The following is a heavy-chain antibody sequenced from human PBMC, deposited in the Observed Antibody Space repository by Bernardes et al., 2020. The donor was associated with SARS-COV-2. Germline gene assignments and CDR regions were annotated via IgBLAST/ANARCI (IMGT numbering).Heavy chain of an antibody. D-gene: IGHD2-21*02. CDR2: IYYSGST. Sequence: SETLSLTRTVSGGSISSYYWSWIRQPPGKGLEWIGYIYYSGSTNYNPSLKSRVTISVDTSKNQFSLKLSSVTAADTAVYYCARTKVTPNWFDPWGQGTLVTVSS. J-gene: IGHJ5*02. V-gene: IGHV4-59*08. CDR3: ARTKVTPNWFDP. CDR1: GGSISSYY.